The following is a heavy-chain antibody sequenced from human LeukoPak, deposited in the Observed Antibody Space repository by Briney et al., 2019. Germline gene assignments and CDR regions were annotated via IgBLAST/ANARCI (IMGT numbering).Heavy chain of an antibody. D-gene: IGHD3-16*01. Sequence: PGGSLRLSCAVSGFTFSSYSMNWVRQAPGKGLEWVSSISSSSSYIYYADSVKGRFSISRDNAKNSLYLQMNSLRAEDTAVYYCARTPGGYYFDYWGQGTLVTVSS. V-gene: IGHV3-21*01. J-gene: IGHJ4*02. CDR1: GFTFSSYS. CDR2: ISSSSSYI. CDR3: ARTPGGYYFDY.